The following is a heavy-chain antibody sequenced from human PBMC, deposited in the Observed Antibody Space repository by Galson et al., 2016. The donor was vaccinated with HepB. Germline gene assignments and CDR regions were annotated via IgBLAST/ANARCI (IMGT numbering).Heavy chain of an antibody. V-gene: IGHV3-23*01. D-gene: IGHD3-16*01. CDR2: LSGSGDTT. Sequence: SLRLSCAASGFTFSSYAMSWVRQAPGKGLEWVSSLSGSGDTTYYADSVKGRFTISRDNSKNTVYLEMNSLRAEDTAVYYCAKNNDYAHFFDYWGQGILVTVS. CDR3: AKNNDYAHFFDY. CDR1: GFTFSSYA. J-gene: IGHJ4*02.